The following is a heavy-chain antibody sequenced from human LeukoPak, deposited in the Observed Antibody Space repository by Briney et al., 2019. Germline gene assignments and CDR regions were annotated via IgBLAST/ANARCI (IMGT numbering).Heavy chain of an antibody. CDR2: IKQDGSEK. D-gene: IGHD6-19*01. CDR3: ARGGSSGPTVYYYYYYMDV. V-gene: IGHV3-7*01. Sequence: PGGSLRLSCAASGFTFSSYWMSWVRQAPGKGLEWVANIKQDGSEKYYVDSVKGRFTISRDNAKNSLYLQMNSLRAEDTAVYYCARGGSSGPTVYYYYYYMDVWGKGTTVTVSS. J-gene: IGHJ6*03. CDR1: GFTFSSYW.